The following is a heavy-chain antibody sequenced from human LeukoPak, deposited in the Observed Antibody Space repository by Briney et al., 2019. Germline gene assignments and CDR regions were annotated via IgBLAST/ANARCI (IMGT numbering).Heavy chain of an antibody. Sequence: GRSVRVSCAASGFTFSRYAMHWVRQAPGKGLEWVSTISGSGANTYYADSVRGRFTISRGNSKNTLYLHMNSLRAEDTAVYYCAKERAAFTNPYFFDYWGQGTLVTVSS. CDR1: GFTFSRYA. J-gene: IGHJ4*02. CDR3: AKERAAFTNPYFFDY. D-gene: IGHD3-16*01. CDR2: ISGSGANT. V-gene: IGHV3-23*01.